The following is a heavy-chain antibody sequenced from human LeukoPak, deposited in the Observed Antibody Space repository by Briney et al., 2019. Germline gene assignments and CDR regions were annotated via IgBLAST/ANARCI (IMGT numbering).Heavy chain of an antibody. D-gene: IGHD2-15*01. Sequence: PGGSLRLSCAASGFTFSSYDMNWVRQAPGKGLEWVSYICSSGSTIYYADSVKGRFTISRDNAKKSLYLQMNSLRAEDTAVYYCARDSLYCSGGSCYSWNCDYWGQGTLVSVSS. V-gene: IGHV3-48*03. J-gene: IGHJ4*02. CDR3: ARDSLYCSGGSCYSWNCDY. CDR2: ICSSGSTI. CDR1: GFTFSSYD.